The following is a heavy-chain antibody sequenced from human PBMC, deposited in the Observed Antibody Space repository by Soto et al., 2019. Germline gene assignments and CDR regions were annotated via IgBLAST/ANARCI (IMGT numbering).Heavy chain of an antibody. CDR1: GGSFSDYY. V-gene: IGHV4-34*01. Sequence: QVQLQQWGPGLLKPSETVSLTCAVYGGSFSDYYWNWIRQSPGRGLEWLGEMNHSGTTKYNPSLESRVSMSVDMSKTQFSLHLTSVDAADTAVYYCARGRYYGSGTYCNGDAFDIWGQGTMVTVSS. J-gene: IGHJ3*02. D-gene: IGHD3-10*01. CDR3: ARGRYYGSGTYCNGDAFDI. CDR2: MNHSGTT.